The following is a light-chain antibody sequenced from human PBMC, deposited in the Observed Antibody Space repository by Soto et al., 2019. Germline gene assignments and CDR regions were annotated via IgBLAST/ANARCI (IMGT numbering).Light chain of an antibody. CDR2: DAS. CDR3: QQRSNWRVYT. Sequence: EIVLTQSPATLSLSPGERATHSCRASQSVSSYLAWYQQKPGQAPRLLIYDASNRATGIPARFSGSGSGTDFTLTISSLEPEDFAVYYCQQRSNWRVYTFGQGTKLEIK. J-gene: IGKJ2*01. CDR1: QSVSSY. V-gene: IGKV3-11*01.